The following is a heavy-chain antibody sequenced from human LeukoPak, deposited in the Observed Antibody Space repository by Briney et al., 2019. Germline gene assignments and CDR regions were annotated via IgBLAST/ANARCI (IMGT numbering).Heavy chain of an antibody. V-gene: IGHV3-7*01. Sequence: GGSLRLSCAASGFTFSSYWMSWVRQAPGKGLEWVANIKQDGSERYYVDSVKGRFTISRDNAKNSLYLQMNSLRAEDTAVYYCARQAKLDIVVVPAAISAFDIWGQGTMVTVSS. J-gene: IGHJ3*02. D-gene: IGHD2-2*02. CDR2: IKQDGSER. CDR3: ARQAKLDIVVVPAAISAFDI. CDR1: GFTFSSYW.